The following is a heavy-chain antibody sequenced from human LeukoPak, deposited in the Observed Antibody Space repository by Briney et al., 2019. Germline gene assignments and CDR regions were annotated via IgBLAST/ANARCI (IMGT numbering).Heavy chain of an antibody. CDR1: GGTFSSHA. V-gene: IGHV1-69*13. D-gene: IGHD1-7*01. Sequence: SVKVSCKASGGTFSSHAISWVRQAPGQGLEWMGGIIPIFGTANYAQKFQGRVTITADESTSTAYMELSSLRSEDTAVYYCARDGYNWNYHYYYYYMDVWGKGTTVTVSS. J-gene: IGHJ6*03. CDR3: ARDGYNWNYHYYYYYMDV. CDR2: IIPIFGTA.